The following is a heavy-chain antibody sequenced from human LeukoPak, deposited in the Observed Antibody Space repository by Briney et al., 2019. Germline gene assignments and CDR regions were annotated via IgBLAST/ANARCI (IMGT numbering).Heavy chain of an antibody. D-gene: IGHD2-21*02. CDR3: ARFEYETTINPPSFDP. V-gene: IGHV1-8*01. J-gene: IGHJ5*02. CDR1: EYTFTNYD. CDR2: MKPNSGDT. Sequence: ASVKVSCKASEYTFTNYDVDWVGQAPGQGLEWMGWMKPNSGDTGYAQKFQGRATFTRNTLTSTAYMELTSLTSEDTAVYYCARFEYETTINPPSFDPCGQGTLVTISS.